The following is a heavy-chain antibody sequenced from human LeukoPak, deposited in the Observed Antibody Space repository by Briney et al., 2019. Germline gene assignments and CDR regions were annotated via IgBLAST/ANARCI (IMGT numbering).Heavy chain of an antibody. Sequence: GSVKVSCKASGYTFTSYYMHWVRQASGKGLEWVSYISSSGSTIYYADSVKGRFTISRDNTKNSLYLQMNSLRAEDTAVYYCAELGITMIGCVWGKGTTVTISS. D-gene: IGHD3-10*02. J-gene: IGHJ6*04. V-gene: IGHV3-48*03. CDR3: AELGITMIGCV. CDR1: GYTFTSYY. CDR2: ISSSGSTI.